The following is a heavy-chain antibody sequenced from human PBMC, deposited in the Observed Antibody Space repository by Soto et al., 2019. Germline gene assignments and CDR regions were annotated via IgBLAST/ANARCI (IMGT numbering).Heavy chain of an antibody. CDR3: ARVARENQLGDSSSWFDY. V-gene: IGHV3-7*01. J-gene: IGHJ4*02. CDR2: IKQDGSEK. Sequence: GGSLRLSCAASGFTFSSYWMSWVRQAPGKGLEWVANIKQDGSEKYYVDSVKGRFTISRDNAKNSLYLQMNSLRAEDTAVDYGARVARENQLGDSSSWFDYWGQGTLVTVSS. D-gene: IGHD6-13*01. CDR1: GFTFSSYW.